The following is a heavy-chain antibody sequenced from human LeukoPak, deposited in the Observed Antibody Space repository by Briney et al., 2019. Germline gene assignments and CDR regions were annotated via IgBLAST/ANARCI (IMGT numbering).Heavy chain of an antibody. D-gene: IGHD3-22*01. CDR1: GFTFSSYE. CDR3: ASWIRAYYYDSSGYYSCTYFDY. CDR2: ISSSGSTI. J-gene: IGHJ4*02. Sequence: GGSLRLSCAASGFTFSSYEMNWVRQAPGKGLEWVSYISSSGSTIYYADSVKGRFTISRDNAKNSLYLQTNSLRAEDTAVYYCASWIRAYYYDSSGYYSCTYFDYWGQGTLVTVSS. V-gene: IGHV3-48*03.